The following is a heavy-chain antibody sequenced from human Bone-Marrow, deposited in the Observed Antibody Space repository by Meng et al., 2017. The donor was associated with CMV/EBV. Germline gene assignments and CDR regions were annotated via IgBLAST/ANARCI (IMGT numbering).Heavy chain of an antibody. Sequence: ASVKVSCKASGYTFTSYGISWVRQAPGQGLEWMGWISAYNGNTNYAQKLQGRVTMTTDTSTSTAYMELRSLRSDDTAVYYCARRYCSSTSCDRAVDIWGQGTMVTVSS. V-gene: IGHV1-18*01. CDR1: GYTFTSYG. CDR2: ISAYNGNT. D-gene: IGHD2-2*01. J-gene: IGHJ3*02. CDR3: ARRYCSSTSCDRAVDI.